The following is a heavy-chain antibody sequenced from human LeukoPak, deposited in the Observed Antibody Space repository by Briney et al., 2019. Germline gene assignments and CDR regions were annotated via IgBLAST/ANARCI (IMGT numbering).Heavy chain of an antibody. D-gene: IGHD4-17*01. CDR3: ARPEEHGDYVHDAFDI. CDR2: IYPGDSDT. J-gene: IGHJ3*02. Sequence: GESLKISCKASGYRFTSYWIGWVRQMPGKGLEWMGIIYPGDSDTRDSPSFQGQVTISADKSNSTAYLQWSSLKASDTAMYYCARPEEHGDYVHDAFDIWGHGTMVTVSS. V-gene: IGHV5-51*01. CDR1: GYRFTSYW.